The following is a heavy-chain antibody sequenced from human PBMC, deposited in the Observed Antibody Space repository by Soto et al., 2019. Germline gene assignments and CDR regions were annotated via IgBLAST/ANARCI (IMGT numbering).Heavy chain of an antibody. V-gene: IGHV3-21*01. CDR3: ARDIRGEAYYMDV. J-gene: IGHJ6*03. Sequence: EVQLVESGGGLVKPGGSLRLSCAASGFTFSSYSMNWVRQAPGKGLEWVSSISSSSSYIYYADSVKGRFTISRDNAKNSLYLQMNSLRAEDTAVYYCARDIRGEAYYMDVWGKGTTVTVSS. CDR2: ISSSSSYI. D-gene: IGHD1-20*01. CDR1: GFTFSSYS.